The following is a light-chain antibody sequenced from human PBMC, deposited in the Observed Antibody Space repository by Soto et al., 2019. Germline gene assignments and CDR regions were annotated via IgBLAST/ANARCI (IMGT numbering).Light chain of an antibody. CDR1: QSISSY. CDR3: QQSYSTPYT. Sequence: DIQMTQSPSSLSASVGDRVTIACRASQSISSYLNWFQQKPGRAPKLLIYAASALRSGVPSRFRGSGSGTEFTLTISSLQAEDFATYFCQQSYSTPYTFGQGTKLDIK. CDR2: AAS. V-gene: IGKV1-39*01. J-gene: IGKJ2*01.